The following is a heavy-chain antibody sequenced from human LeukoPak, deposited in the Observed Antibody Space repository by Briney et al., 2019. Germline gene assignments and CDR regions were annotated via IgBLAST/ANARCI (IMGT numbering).Heavy chain of an antibody. Sequence: NPGGSLRLSCAASGFTFSSYGMHWVRQAPGKGLEWVASIGPTGSDRYHADSIKGRFTISRDNANNFLYLQMNSLRAEDTAVYYCATETNGRHYDYWGQGTLLTVSS. V-gene: IGHV3-21*06. CDR1: GFTFSSYG. CDR2: IGPTGSDR. D-gene: IGHD1-14*01. J-gene: IGHJ4*02. CDR3: ATETNGRHYDY.